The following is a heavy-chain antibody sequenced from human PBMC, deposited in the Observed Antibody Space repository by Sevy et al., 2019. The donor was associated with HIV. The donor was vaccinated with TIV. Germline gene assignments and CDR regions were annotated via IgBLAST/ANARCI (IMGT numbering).Heavy chain of an antibody. CDR3: ARGKVLFDY. CDR1: GDSFSNYY. J-gene: IGHJ4*02. CDR2: IYHNGST. D-gene: IGHD3-10*01. Sequence: SETLSLTGTVSGDSFSNYYWSWIRQSPGKGLEWIGYIYHNGSTNFNRSLKRRVTISVYTSKNQFSLKLNSVTAADTAVYYCARGKVLFDYWGQGTLVTVSS. V-gene: IGHV4-59*01.